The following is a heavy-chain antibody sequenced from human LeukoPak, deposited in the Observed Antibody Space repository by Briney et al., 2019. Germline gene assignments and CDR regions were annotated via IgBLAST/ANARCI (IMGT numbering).Heavy chain of an antibody. D-gene: IGHD2-21*01. CDR2: LLYNGST. CDR3: VFFFKQKTAYEIDY. Sequence: SETLSLTCTVSGRSISSYYWSWIRQPPGMVLEWIGYLLYNGSTNYNPSIKSRVTISVDTSKNQFSLKLSSVPAADTAVYYCVFFFKQKTAYEIDYWGQGTLVTVSS. V-gene: IGHV4-59*08. J-gene: IGHJ4*02. CDR1: GRSISSYY.